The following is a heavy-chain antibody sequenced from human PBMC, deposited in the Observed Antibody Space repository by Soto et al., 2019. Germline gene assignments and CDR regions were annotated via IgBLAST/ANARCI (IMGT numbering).Heavy chain of an antibody. J-gene: IGHJ6*02. CDR3: ARAFYGVDL. CDR2: IYQSGSA. CDR1: GGSITSGGYS. Sequence: SETLSLTCTVSGGSITSGGYSWSWIRQSPGQGLEWIGYIYQSGSAFYNPSLKTRATILVDRSKNQFSLNLTSVNAADAAVYYCARAFYGVDLWGQGTTVTVSS. V-gene: IGHV4-30-2*06.